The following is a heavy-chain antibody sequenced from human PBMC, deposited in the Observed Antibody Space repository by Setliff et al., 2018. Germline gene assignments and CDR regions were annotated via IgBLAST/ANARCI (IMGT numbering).Heavy chain of an antibody. D-gene: IGHD2-15*01. CDR3: ARRLPYFGMDV. CDR2: INQDGSGK. CDR1: GFTFSSFW. Sequence: PGGSLRLSCAASGFTFSSFWMSWVRQSPGKGLEWVANINQDGSGKYYVDSVKGRFTISRDNAKNSLHLQMTSLSAEDTAVYYCARRLPYFGMDVWGLGTTVTVSS. V-gene: IGHV3-7*01. J-gene: IGHJ6*02.